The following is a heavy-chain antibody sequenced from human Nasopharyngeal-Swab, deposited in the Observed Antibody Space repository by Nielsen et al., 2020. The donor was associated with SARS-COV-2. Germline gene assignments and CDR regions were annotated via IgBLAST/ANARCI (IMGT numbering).Heavy chain of an antibody. CDR2: IYFGGT. CDR1: GVSIDSGAYY. D-gene: IGHD1-14*01. J-gene: IGHJ6*03. CDR3: ARDRRTGYMDV. Sequence: TLSLTCGVSGVSIDSGAYYWTWIRHLPGKGLEWIGNIYFGGTYYNPSLESRLIISMDTSKNQFPLTLASVTAADTAVYYCARDRRTGYMDVWGKGTAVTVSS. V-gene: IGHV4-31*11.